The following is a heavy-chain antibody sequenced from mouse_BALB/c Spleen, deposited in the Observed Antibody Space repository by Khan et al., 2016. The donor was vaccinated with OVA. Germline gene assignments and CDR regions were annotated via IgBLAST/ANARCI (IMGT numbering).Heavy chain of an antibody. CDR3: ARGGYSVFAY. Sequence: QVQLQQSGPELVKPGASLKVSCKASGYKFTDYIIGWVKQSTRQGLEWIGDIFPGSGTPYYNEKFKDTATLTADKSSNTAYMQLSSLTSEDSAVYFCARGGYSVFAYWGQGTLVTVSA. D-gene: IGHD2-14*01. CDR1: GYKFTDYI. CDR2: IFPGSGTP. J-gene: IGHJ3*01. V-gene: IGHV1-77*01.